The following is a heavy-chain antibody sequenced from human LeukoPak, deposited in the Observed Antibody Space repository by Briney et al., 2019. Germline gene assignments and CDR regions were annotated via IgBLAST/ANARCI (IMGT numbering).Heavy chain of an antibody. V-gene: IGHV4-39*07. D-gene: IGHD5-12*01. CDR1: GGSISSSSYY. Sequence: SETLSLTCTVSGGSISSSSYYWGWIRQPPGKGLEWIGEIYHSGSTNYNPSLKSRVTISVDKSKNQFSLKLSSVTAADTAVYYCARGHVDGVVFYYYMGVWGKGTTVTVSS. CDR3: ARGHVDGVVFYYYMGV. CDR2: IYHSGST. J-gene: IGHJ6*03.